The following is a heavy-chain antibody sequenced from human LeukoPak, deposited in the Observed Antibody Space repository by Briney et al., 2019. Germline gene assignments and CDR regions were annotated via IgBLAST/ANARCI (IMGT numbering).Heavy chain of an antibody. CDR3: AKDRYSGSYLQTGPCAH. CDR1: GYTFTSYY. Sequence: ASVKVSCKASGYTFTSYYIHWVRQAPGQGLEWMGIINPSDGSTSYAQKFQGRVTMTRDMSTTTVYMELSSLRSEDTAVYYCAKDRYSGSYLQTGPCAHWGQGILVTVSS. D-gene: IGHD1-26*01. J-gene: IGHJ4*02. CDR2: INPSDGST. V-gene: IGHV1-46*01.